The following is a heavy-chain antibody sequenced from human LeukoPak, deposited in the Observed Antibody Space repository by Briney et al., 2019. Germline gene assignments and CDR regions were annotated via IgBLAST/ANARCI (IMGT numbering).Heavy chain of an antibody. CDR3: ARDKRYCSGGSCPNNWFDP. J-gene: IGHJ5*02. D-gene: IGHD2-15*01. Sequence: ASVKVSCKSSGYTFTGYYMRWVLKSPGQGLQSIGRINPNSGGTNYAQKFQGRVTMSRDTSSSRVYMERSRVRSDDTAEYYCARDKRYCSGGSCPNNWFDPWGQGTLVTVSS. CDR1: GYTFTGYY. CDR2: INPNSGGT. V-gene: IGHV1-2*06.